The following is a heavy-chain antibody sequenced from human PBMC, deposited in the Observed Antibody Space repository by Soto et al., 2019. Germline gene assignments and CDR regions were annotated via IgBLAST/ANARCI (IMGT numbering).Heavy chain of an antibody. CDR2: INSSSSYT. D-gene: IGHD3-10*01. J-gene: IGHJ4*02. CDR1: GFTFSDYY. Sequence: PGGSLRLSCAASGFTFSDYYMSWIRQAPGKGLEWVSYINSSSSYTNYADSVKGRFTISRDNAKNSLYLQMNSLRAEDTAVYYCARDFKRLSFDYWGQGTLVTVSS. CDR3: ARDFKRLSFDY. V-gene: IGHV3-11*05.